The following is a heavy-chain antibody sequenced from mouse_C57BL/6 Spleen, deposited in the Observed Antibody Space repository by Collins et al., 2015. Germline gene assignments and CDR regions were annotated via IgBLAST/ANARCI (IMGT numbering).Heavy chain of an antibody. J-gene: IGHJ4*01. CDR2: ISYSGTT. CDR1: GYSITSDYA. V-gene: IGHV3-2*02. CDR3: ARRTTVVEDYAMDY. Sequence: DVQLQESGPGLVKPSQSLSLTCTVTGYSITSDYAWNWIRQFPGNKLEWMGYISYSGTTNYNPSLKSRISITRDTSKNQFFLQLNSVTTEDTATYYCARRTTVVEDYAMDYWGQGTSVTVSS. D-gene: IGHD1-1*01.